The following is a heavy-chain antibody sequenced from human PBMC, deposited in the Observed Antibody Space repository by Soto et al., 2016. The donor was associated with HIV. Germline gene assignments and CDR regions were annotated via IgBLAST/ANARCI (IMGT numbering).Heavy chain of an antibody. J-gene: IGHJ4*02. CDR2: INSDGNNT. D-gene: IGHD3-16*01. Sequence: EVQLVESGGGLVQPGGSLRLSCAASGFSFSRFWMHWVRQVPGKGLVWVSRINSDGNNTTYAESVKGRFTISRDNAKNTLYLQMNSLRTEDSAIYYCANDNYGARYWGQGTLVTVSS. CDR3: ANDNYGARY. V-gene: IGHV3-74*01. CDR1: GFSFSRFW.